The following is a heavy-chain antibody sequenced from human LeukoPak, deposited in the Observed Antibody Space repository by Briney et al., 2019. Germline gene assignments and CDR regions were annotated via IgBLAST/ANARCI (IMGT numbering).Heavy chain of an antibody. V-gene: IGHV4-39*01. CDR2: IYYSETT. D-gene: IGHD6-19*01. J-gene: IGHJ4*02. CDR3: SLEAHSSGWPSHFDY. CDR1: GVSLSSSSYY. Sequence: SETLSLTCTVSGVSLSSSSYYWGWIRQSPGKGLEWIGRIYYSETTYYNPSLKSRVTISVDTSKNQFSLKLSSVTASVTAVYCGSLEAHSSGWPSHFDYWGEGTLVTASS.